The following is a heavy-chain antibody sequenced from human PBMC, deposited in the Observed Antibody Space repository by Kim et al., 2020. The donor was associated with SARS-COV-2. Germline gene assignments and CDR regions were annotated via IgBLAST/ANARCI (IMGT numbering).Heavy chain of an antibody. J-gene: IGHJ6*03. CDR3: VRDRDPTYDDFWSGPHMDV. CDR1: GGSISSYY. D-gene: IGHD3-3*01. Sequence: SETLSLTCNVSGGSISSYYWSWIRQPAGKGLEWIGRIYISGSTSYNPSLRSRVTMSLDTSKNQYSLKLNSVTAADTAVYYCVRDRDPTYDDFWSGPHMDVWGKGITVTVSS. CDR2: IYISGST. V-gene: IGHV4-4*07.